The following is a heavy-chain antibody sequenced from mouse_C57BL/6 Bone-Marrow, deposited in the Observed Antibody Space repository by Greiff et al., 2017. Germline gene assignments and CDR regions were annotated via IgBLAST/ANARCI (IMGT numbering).Heavy chain of an antibody. CDR2: ISSGGDYI. CDR3: TGLYYGSSYYFDY. J-gene: IGHJ2*01. CDR1: GFTFSSYA. D-gene: IGHD1-1*01. Sequence: EVQRVESGEGLVKPGGSLKLSCAASGFTFSSYAMSWVRQTPEKRLEWVAYISSGGDYIYYADTVQGRFTISRDNARNTLYLQMSSLKSEDTAMYYCTGLYYGSSYYFDYWGQGTTLTVSS. V-gene: IGHV5-9-1*02.